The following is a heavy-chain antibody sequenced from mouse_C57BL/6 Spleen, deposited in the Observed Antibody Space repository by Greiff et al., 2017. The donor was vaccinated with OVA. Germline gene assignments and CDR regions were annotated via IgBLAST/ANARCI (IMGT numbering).Heavy chain of an antibody. CDR1: GYTFTSYD. J-gene: IGHJ2*01. CDR2: FYPGSGSI. Sequence: VKLVESGPELVKPGASVKLSCKASGYTFTSYDINWVKQRPGQGLEWIGWFYPGSGSIKYNEKFKDKATLTADKSSSTVYMELSRLTSEDSAVYFCARHEDNWYYFDYWGQGTTLTVSS. V-gene: IGHV1-62-2*01. D-gene: IGHD4-1*01. CDR3: ARHEDNWYYFDY.